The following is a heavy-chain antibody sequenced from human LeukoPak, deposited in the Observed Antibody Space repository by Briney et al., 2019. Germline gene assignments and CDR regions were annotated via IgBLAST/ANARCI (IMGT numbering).Heavy chain of an antibody. D-gene: IGHD6-19*01. J-gene: IGHJ4*02. CDR3: AREGYSSGWHKD. CDR1: GDSISNNY. Sequence: SETLSVTCTVSGDSISNNYWSWLRQPPGKGLEWIGYIYHSGTTNYNPSLKSRITISIDTSKNQFSLKLRSVTPADTAVCYCAREGYSSGWHKDWGQGTLITVSS. V-gene: IGHV4-59*01. CDR2: IYHSGTT.